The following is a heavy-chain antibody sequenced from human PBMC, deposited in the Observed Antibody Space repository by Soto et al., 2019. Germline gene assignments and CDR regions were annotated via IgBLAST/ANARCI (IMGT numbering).Heavy chain of an antibody. CDR3: AKKGLGSLANYCSTGDCHYAFDI. Sequence: EVQLLESGGGLVQPGGSLRLSCAASGFTFGNYAMIWVRQAPGKGLEWVSTISGGGDGTYYADSVRGRFTSSRENSRNAVDLQMNSRRAEDTAVDYCAKKGLGSLANYCSTGDCHYAFDIWGQGTMVTVSS. J-gene: IGHJ3*02. CDR1: GFTFGNYA. CDR2: ISGGGDGT. V-gene: IGHV3-23*01. D-gene: IGHD2-15*01.